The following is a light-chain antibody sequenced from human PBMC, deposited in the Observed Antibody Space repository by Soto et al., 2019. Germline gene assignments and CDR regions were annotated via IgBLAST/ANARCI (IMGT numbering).Light chain of an antibody. Sequence: DIKMTQSPSTLSASVGDRVSITCRASQSVSPWLAWYQQKPGKAPKLLIYKASTLESGVPSRFSGSGSGTEFTLTISSPQPDDFATYYCQQYNSYSRTFGQGTKVEIK. J-gene: IGKJ1*01. CDR1: QSVSPW. CDR2: KAS. CDR3: QQYNSYSRT. V-gene: IGKV1-5*03.